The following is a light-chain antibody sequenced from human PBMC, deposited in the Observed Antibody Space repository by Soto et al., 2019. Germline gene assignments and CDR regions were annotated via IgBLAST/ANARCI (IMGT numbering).Light chain of an antibody. CDR3: AAWDDSLSGHVV. Sequence: QSVLTQPPSASGTPGQRVTISCSGSSSNMGSNYVYWYQQLPGTAPKRLIYSSNQRPSGVPDRFSGSKSGTSASLAISGLRSEDEADYYCAAWDDSLSGHVVIGGGTKLTVL. J-gene: IGLJ2*01. V-gene: IGLV1-47*02. CDR1: SSNMGSNY. CDR2: SSN.